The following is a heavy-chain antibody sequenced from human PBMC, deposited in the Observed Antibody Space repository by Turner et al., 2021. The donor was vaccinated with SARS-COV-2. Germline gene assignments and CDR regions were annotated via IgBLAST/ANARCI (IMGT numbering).Heavy chain of an antibody. Sequence: QVQLEQSGAEVRRPGSSVRVSCKASGVPFNDYTINWVRQAPGQGLEWMGRIIPVLGIPNFPQKFQGRVTITADKSTSTAYMELSSLSSDDTAVYYCAFVITSGWPPIEYWGQGTHVTVSA. CDR2: IIPVLGIP. CDR3: AFVITSGWPPIEY. J-gene: IGHJ4*02. D-gene: IGHD6-19*01. V-gene: IGHV1-69*02. CDR1: GVPFNDYT.